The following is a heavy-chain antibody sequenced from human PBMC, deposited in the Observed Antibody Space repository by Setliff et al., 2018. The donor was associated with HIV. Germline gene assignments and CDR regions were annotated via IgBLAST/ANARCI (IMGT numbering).Heavy chain of an antibody. D-gene: IGHD3-22*01. Sequence: TSETLSLTCTVSGYSISSGYYWGWIRQPPGKGLEWIGSIYHSGSTYYNPSLKSRVTISVDTSKNQFSLKLSSVTAADTAVYYCATYHYYDSSAYFIDLYYFDYWGQGTLVTVSS. V-gene: IGHV4-38-2*02. CDR1: GYSISSGYY. CDR2: IYHSGST. CDR3: ATYHYYDSSAYFIDLYYFDY. J-gene: IGHJ4*02.